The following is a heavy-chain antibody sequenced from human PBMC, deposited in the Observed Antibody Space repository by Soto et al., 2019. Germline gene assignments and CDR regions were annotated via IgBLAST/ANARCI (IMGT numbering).Heavy chain of an antibody. V-gene: IGHV3-74*01. D-gene: IGHD3-22*01. CDR2: INSDGSST. J-gene: IGHJ6*02. CDR3: ARDGEDSLDSRNYYYYGMDV. CDR1: GFTFSSYW. Sequence: AGGSLRLSCAASGFTFSSYWMHWVRQAPGKGLVWVSRINSDGSSTSYADSVKGRFTISRDNAKNTLYLQMNSLRAEDTAVYYCARDGEDSLDSRNYYYYGMDVWGQGTTVTVSS.